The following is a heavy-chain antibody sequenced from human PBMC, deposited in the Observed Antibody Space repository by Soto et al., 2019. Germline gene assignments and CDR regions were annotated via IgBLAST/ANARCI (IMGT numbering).Heavy chain of an antibody. V-gene: IGHV3-48*01. CDR3: AISNGVLDN. Sequence: EVQLVESGGGLVQTGGSLRLSCAASGFTFSPYSMNWVRQAPGKGLEWVSYITGSSNTLNYADSVKGRFTVSRDNAKNSVYLQMSSLRAEDTAMYYCAISNGVLDNWGQGTLVTVSS. J-gene: IGHJ4*02. CDR2: ITGSSNTL. CDR1: GFTFSPYS. D-gene: IGHD3-10*01.